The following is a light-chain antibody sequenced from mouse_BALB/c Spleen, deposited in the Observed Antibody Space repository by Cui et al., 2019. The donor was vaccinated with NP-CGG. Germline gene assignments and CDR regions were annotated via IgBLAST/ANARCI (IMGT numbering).Light chain of an antibody. CDR2: GTN. CDR1: TGAVTTNNY. J-gene: IGLJ1*01. Sequence: QAVVSQESARTTSPGETVTLTCRSSTGAVTTNNYANWVQEKPDHLFTGLIGGTNNRAPGVPARFSGSLIGDKAAHTITGAQTEDEAIYFCALWYSNHWVFGGGTKLTVL. V-gene: IGLV1*01. CDR3: ALWYSNHWV.